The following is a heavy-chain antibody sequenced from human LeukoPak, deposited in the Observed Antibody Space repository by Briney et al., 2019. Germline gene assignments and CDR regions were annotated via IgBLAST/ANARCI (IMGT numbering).Heavy chain of an antibody. CDR2: ISGTGNRT. J-gene: IGHJ4*02. V-gene: IGHV3-23*01. CDR3: AKWGCSGGSCYPFDY. Sequence: GGSLRLSCAASGFTVSSYGMSWVRQAPGKGLEWVSAISGTGNRTYYADSVKGRFTISRDNSKNTLYLQMNSLRAEDTAVYYCAKWGCSGGSCYPFDYWGQGTLVTVSS. D-gene: IGHD2-15*01. CDR1: GFTVSSYG.